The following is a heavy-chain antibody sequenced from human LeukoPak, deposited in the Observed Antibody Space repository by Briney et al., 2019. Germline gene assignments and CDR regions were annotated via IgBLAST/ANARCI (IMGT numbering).Heavy chain of an antibody. D-gene: IGHD2-15*01. CDR1: GFTFSSYG. V-gene: IGHV3-30*18. J-gene: IGHJ4*02. CDR2: ISYDGSNK. Sequence: GRSLRLSCAASGFTFSSYGVHWVRQAPGKGLEWVAVISYDGSNKYYADSVKGRFTISRDNSKNTLYLQMNSLRAEDTAVYYCAKDLHARYCSGGSCYSAPDYWGQGTLVTVSS. CDR3: AKDLHARYCSGGSCYSAPDY.